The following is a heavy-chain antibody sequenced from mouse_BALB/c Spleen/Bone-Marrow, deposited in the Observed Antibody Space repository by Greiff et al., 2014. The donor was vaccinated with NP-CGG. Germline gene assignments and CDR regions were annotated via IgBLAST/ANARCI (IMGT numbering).Heavy chain of an antibody. CDR2: ISNGGGST. J-gene: IGHJ4*01. Sequence: VQLKESGGGLVQPGGSLKLSCATSGFTFSDYYMYWVRQTPEKRLGWVAYISNGGGSTYYPDTVKGRFTISRDNAKNTLCLQMSRLKSEDTAMYYCARRGWFYAMDYWGQGTSVTVSS. V-gene: IGHV5-12*02. D-gene: IGHD3-3*01. CDR1: GFTFSDYY. CDR3: ARRGWFYAMDY.